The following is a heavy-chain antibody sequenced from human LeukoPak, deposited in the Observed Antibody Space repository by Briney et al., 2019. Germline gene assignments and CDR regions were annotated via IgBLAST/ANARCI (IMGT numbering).Heavy chain of an antibody. Sequence: PGRSLRLSCTASGFTFGDYAMSWVRQAPGKGLEWVGLIRSKAYGGTTEYAASVKGRFTISRDDSKSIAYLQMNSLKTEDTAVYYCTRIYDSSGYYDYFDYWGQGTLVTVSS. CDR1: GFTFGDYA. V-gene: IGHV3-49*04. D-gene: IGHD3-22*01. CDR3: TRIYDSSGYYDYFDY. CDR2: IRSKAYGGTT. J-gene: IGHJ4*02.